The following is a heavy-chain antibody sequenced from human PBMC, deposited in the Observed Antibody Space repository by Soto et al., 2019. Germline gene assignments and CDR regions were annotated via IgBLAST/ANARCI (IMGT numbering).Heavy chain of an antibody. CDR2: ISAYNGNT. J-gene: IGHJ5*02. CDR3: AIFGGGTMVRGVIPWFDP. CDR1: GYTFTSYG. D-gene: IGHD3-10*01. V-gene: IGHV1-18*01. Sequence: QVQLVQSGAEVKKPGASVKVSCKASGYTFTSYGISWVRQAPGQGLEWMGWISAYNGNTNYAQKLQGRVTMTTDTATSTDYMELRSLRSDDTAVYYCAIFGGGTMVRGVIPWFDPWGQGTLVTVSS.